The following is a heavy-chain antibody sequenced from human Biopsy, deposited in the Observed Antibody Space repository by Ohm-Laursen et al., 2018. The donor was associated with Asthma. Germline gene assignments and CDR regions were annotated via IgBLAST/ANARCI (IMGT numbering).Heavy chain of an antibody. CDR3: AREGHEYCSSTSYASFDY. CDR2: IRGSGDST. CDR1: GFTFSRHD. Sequence: SLRLSCAASGFTFSRHDMSWVRQAPGKGLEWVSAIRGSGDSTYYADSVKGRFTISRDNSKNTLYLQMNSLRAEDTAVYYCAREGHEYCSSTSYASFDYWGQGTPVTVSS. D-gene: IGHD2-2*01. J-gene: IGHJ4*02. V-gene: IGHV3-23*01.